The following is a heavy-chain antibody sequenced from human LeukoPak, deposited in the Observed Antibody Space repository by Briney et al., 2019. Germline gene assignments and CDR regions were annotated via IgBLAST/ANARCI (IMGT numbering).Heavy chain of an antibody. V-gene: IGHV4-61*02. Sequence: SETLSLTCTVFGGSLSSGTYFWTWIRQPAGKGLEWIGRIYISGSTNYNPSLKSRVTISIDTSKNQFSLKLTSVTAADTAVYYCARGVATLDIWGQGTMVTVSS. J-gene: IGHJ3*02. CDR1: GGSLSSGTYF. CDR2: IYISGST. CDR3: ARGVATLDI. D-gene: IGHD2-15*01.